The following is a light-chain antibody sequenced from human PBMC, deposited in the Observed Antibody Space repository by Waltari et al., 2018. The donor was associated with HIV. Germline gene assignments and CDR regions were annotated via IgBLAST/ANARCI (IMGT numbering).Light chain of an antibody. Sequence: EVVLTQSPSTLSLSQGERATLSCRPSQNIHNYLDWYEQKPGQATRLLIYDASTGAAAIPARFSGSGSGTDFTLTISRLGSEDVTVDYGQQRNNWPPVTFGQETRLEI. CDR3: QQRNNWPPVT. CDR1: QNIHNY. CDR2: DAS. V-gene: IGKV3-11*01. J-gene: IGKJ5*01.